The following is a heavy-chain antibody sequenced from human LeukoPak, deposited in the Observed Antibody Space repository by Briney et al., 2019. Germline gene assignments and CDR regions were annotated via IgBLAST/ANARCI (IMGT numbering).Heavy chain of an antibody. CDR1: GFTFSSHG. Sequence: KPGGSLRLSCAASGFTFSSHGMHWVRQAPGKGLEWVTIIRYDGTKKYYADSVKGRFTISRDNSKNTLYLQMNSLRAEDTAVYYCAKVGEQWLDTGWFDPWGQGTLVTVSS. CDR3: AKVGEQWLDTGWFDP. V-gene: IGHV3-30*02. CDR2: IRYDGTKK. J-gene: IGHJ5*02. D-gene: IGHD6-19*01.